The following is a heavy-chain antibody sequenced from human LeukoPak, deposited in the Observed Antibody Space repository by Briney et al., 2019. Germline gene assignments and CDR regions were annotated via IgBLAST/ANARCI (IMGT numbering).Heavy chain of an antibody. Sequence: GGSLRLSCAASGFTFSDYYMSWIRQAPGKGLEWGSTIKGIGPTTYYADSLNGRFTISRDNAKNSLFLQMSSLRADDTAIYYCARAGELRYMAVWGKGTAVTVSS. D-gene: IGHD3-16*01. J-gene: IGHJ6*03. V-gene: IGHV3-11*04. CDR2: IKGIGPTT. CDR3: ARAGELRYMAV. CDR1: GFTFSDYY.